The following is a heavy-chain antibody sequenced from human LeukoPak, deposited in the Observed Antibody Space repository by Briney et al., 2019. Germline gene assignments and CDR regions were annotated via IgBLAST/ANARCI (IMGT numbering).Heavy chain of an antibody. D-gene: IGHD6-13*01. CDR2: IYYSGST. Sequence: PSETLSLTCTVSGGSISSSSYYWGWLRQPPGKGLEWIGSIYYSGSTYYNPSLKSRVTISVDTSKNQFSLKLSSVTAADTAVYYCARHIRSRQHQTSGIQHWGQGTLVTVSS. CDR1: GGSISSSSYY. CDR3: ARHIRSRQHQTSGIQH. J-gene: IGHJ1*01. V-gene: IGHV4-39*01.